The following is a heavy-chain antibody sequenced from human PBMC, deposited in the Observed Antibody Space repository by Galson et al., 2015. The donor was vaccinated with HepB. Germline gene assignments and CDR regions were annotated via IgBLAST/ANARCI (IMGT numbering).Heavy chain of an antibody. CDR2: IYYSGSA. V-gene: IGHV4-59*01. CDR3: ARDLRAGCGSTSCYHWFDP. Sequence: SETLSLTCTVSGGSISSYYWGWIRQPPGKGLEWIGYIYYSGSAIYNPSLKSRLTISVDTSKNQFSLNLSAVTATDTAVYYCARDLRAGCGSTSCYHWFDPWGQGTLVTVSS. D-gene: IGHD2-2*01. CDR1: GGSISSYY. J-gene: IGHJ5*02.